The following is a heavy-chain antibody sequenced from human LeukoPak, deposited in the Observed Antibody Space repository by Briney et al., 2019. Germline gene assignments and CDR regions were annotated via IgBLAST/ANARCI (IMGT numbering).Heavy chain of an antibody. V-gene: IGHV5-10-1*01. Sequence: GESLKISCKGSGYSFTSYWISWVRQMPGKGLEWMGRIDPSDSYTNYSPSFQGHVTISADKSIGTAYLQWSSLKASDTAMYYCARRYSSGWYPLDYWGQGTLVTVSS. D-gene: IGHD6-19*01. CDR2: IDPSDSYT. CDR3: ARRYSSGWYPLDY. CDR1: GYSFTSYW. J-gene: IGHJ4*02.